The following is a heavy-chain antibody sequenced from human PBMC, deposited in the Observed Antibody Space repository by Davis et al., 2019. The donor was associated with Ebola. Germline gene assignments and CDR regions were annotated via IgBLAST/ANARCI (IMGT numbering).Heavy chain of an antibody. CDR2: ISVRSIK. V-gene: IGHV3-23*01. J-gene: IGHJ5*02. D-gene: IGHD4-17*01. CDR1: GFIFSSYA. Sequence: GESLKISCAASGFIFSSYAMSWVRQAPGKGLEWVSSISVRSIKYHEDPVKGRFTISRDNSKNTLYLQMNSLRAEDTAVYYCAKVHPPTTVTTGWFDPWGQGTLVTVSS. CDR3: AKVHPPTTVTTGWFDP.